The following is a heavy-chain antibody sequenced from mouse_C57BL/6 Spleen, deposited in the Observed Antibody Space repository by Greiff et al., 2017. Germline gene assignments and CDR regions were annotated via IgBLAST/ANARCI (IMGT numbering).Heavy chain of an antibody. V-gene: IGHV1-55*01. CDR3: ARPYGSTYYYAMDY. CDR1: GYTFTSYW. Sequence: QVQLQQPGAELVKPGASVKMSCKASGYTFTSYWITWVKQRPGQGLEWIGDIYPGSGSTNYNEKFKSKATLTVDTSSSTAYMQLSSLTSEDAAVYYCARPYGSTYYYAMDYWGQGTSVTVSS. CDR2: IYPGSGST. D-gene: IGHD1-1*01. J-gene: IGHJ4*01.